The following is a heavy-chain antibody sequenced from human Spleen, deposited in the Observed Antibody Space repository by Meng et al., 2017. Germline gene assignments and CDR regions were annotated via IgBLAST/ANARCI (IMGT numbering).Heavy chain of an antibody. J-gene: IGHJ4*02. D-gene: IGHD2-15*01. V-gene: IGHV1-2*06. Sequence: ASVKVSCKASGYTFTSYAMHWVRQAPGQRLEWMGRINPNSGGTNYAQKFQGRVTMTRDTSISTAYMELNSLRAEDTAVYYCARSAPTFLVVVAATLDYWGQGTLVTVSS. CDR1: GYTFTSYA. CDR3: ARSAPTFLVVVAATLDY. CDR2: INPNSGGT.